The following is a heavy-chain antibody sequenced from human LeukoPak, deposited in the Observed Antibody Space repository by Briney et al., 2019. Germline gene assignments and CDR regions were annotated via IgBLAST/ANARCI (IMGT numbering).Heavy chain of an antibody. V-gene: IGHV3-74*01. CDR1: GFSISGDW. CDR2: IDSDGSTT. D-gene: IGHD2-15*01. Sequence: PGGALRLSCAVSGFSISGDWMHWVRQVPGKGLVWVSRIDSDGSTTRYADSVKGRFTISTDNAKNTLYLQMNSLRAEDTAVYYCASRWSFDYWGQGTLVTVSS. J-gene: IGHJ4*02. CDR3: ASRWSFDY.